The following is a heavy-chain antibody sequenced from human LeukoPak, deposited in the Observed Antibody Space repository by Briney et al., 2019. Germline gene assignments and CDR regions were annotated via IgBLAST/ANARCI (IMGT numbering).Heavy chain of an antibody. D-gene: IGHD2-2*01. J-gene: IGHJ4*02. Sequence: SETLSLTCTVSGGSISSYYWSWIRQPPGKGLEWIGHISYSGITNYNPSLKSRVTISVDTSKNQFSLKLSSVTAADTAVYYCARELLLPYCSSTSCPFDYWGQGTLVTVSS. CDR3: ARELLLPYCSSTSCPFDY. CDR2: ISYSGIT. V-gene: IGHV4-59*12. CDR1: GGSISSYY.